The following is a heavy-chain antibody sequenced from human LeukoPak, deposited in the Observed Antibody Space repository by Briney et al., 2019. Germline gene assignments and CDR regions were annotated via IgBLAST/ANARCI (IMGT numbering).Heavy chain of an antibody. J-gene: IGHJ5*02. D-gene: IGHD5-18*01. V-gene: IGHV4-61*02. Sequence: PSETLSLTCTVSGGSISSGDYYWSWIRQPAGKGLEWIGRIYTSGSTNYNPSLKSRVTMSVDTSKNQFSLKLSSVTAADTAVYYCARGLEYSYGKAGWFDPWGQGTLVTVSS. CDR3: ARGLEYSYGKAGWFDP. CDR1: GGSISSGDYY. CDR2: IYTSGST.